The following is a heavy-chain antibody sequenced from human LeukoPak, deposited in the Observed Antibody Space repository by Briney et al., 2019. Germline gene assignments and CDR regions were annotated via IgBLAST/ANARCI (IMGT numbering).Heavy chain of an antibody. D-gene: IGHD3-22*01. J-gene: IGHJ6*03. CDR1: GFTFSSYS. Sequence: PGGSLRLSCAASGFTFSSYSMNWVRQAPGKGLEWVSSISSSSSYIYYADSVKGRFTISRDNAKNSLYLQMNSLRAEDTAVYYCTRDAYYYDSSGYYHYYYYMDVWGKGTTVTVSS. CDR2: ISSSSSYI. V-gene: IGHV3-21*01. CDR3: TRDAYYYDSSGYYHYYYYMDV.